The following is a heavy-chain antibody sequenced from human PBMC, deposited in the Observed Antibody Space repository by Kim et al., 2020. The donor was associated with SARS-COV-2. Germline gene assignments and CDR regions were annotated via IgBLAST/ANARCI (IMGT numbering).Heavy chain of an antibody. Sequence: VKGRFTISRDNAKNKLYLQMNSLRAEDTAVYYCARAPPLYGSGSYYSFDYWGQGTLVTVSS. D-gene: IGHD3-10*01. V-gene: IGHV3-74*01. J-gene: IGHJ4*02. CDR3: ARAPPLYGSGSYYSFDY.